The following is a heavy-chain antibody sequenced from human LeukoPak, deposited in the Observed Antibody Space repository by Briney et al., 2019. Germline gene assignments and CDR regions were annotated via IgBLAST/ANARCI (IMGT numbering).Heavy chain of an antibody. J-gene: IGHJ4*02. Sequence: GASVKVSCKASGYTFTDYYMHWVRQAPGQGLEWMGWISPNSGETSYAQKFQGRVTMTRDTSISTAYMELSRLTSDDTAVYYCARGSPDYYGSGIGDYWGQGTLVTVSS. D-gene: IGHD3-10*01. CDR3: ARGSPDYYGSGIGDY. CDR1: GYTFTDYY. CDR2: ISPNSGET. V-gene: IGHV1-2*02.